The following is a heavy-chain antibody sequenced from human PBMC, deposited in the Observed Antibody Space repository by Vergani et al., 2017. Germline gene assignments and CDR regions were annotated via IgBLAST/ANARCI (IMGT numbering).Heavy chain of an antibody. CDR2: IYWNDDQ. J-gene: IGHJ6*03. V-gene: IGHV2-5*04. CDR1: GFSLNTRGVS. CDR3: VHRKTECGTTGXFYPFYYYYYMDV. D-gene: IGHD1-7*01. Sequence: QITLKESGPTLVKPTQTLTLTCTFSGFSLNTRGVSVAWIRQPPGKALDWLALIYWNDDQHYSPSLNNRVTITKDTSKNQVVLTMTNMDYVDTGTYYCVHRKTECGTTGXFYPFYYYYYMDVWGKGTTVTVSS.